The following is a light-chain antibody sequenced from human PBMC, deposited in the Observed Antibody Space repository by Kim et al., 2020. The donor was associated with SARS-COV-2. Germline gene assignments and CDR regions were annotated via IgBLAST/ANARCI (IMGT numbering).Light chain of an antibody. CDR3: AAWDDSLNGYVV. CDR1: TSTIKYHY. Sequence: QGVLIPCSGRTSTIKYHYVYWYQQLPGTAPKLLIYRNNLRPSGVPDRFSGSKSGTSASLAISGLRSEDEADYYCAAWDDSLNGYVVFGGGTQLTVL. CDR2: RNN. V-gene: IGLV1-47*01. J-gene: IGLJ2*01.